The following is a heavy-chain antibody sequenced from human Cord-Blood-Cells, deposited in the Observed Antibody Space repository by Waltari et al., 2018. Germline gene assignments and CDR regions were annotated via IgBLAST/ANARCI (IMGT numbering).Heavy chain of an antibody. Sequence: QVQLVQSGAEVKKPGASVKVSCKASGYTFTSYDINWVRQATGQGLDWMGWRKPHSGNTGDAQKYQGRVTMTRNTAISTSYMELSSLRSEDTAGYYWATGSSSSDYWGQGTLVTVSS. V-gene: IGHV1-8*01. J-gene: IGHJ4*02. CDR2: RKPHSGNT. D-gene: IGHD6-6*01. CDR3: ATGSSSSDY. CDR1: GYTFTSYD.